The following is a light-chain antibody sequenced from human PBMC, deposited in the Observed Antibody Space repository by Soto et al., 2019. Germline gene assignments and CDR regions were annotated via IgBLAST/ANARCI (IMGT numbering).Light chain of an antibody. Sequence: QSALTQPASVSGSPGQSITISCTGTSSDVGVYNYVSWYQQSPGKAPKLMIYEVTNRPSAVPDRFSGSKTGNTAFLTISGRQAEDEADYYCSSYTSSSSYVFGTGTKLTVL. CDR1: SSDVGVYNY. CDR2: EVT. CDR3: SSYTSSSSYV. V-gene: IGLV2-14*01. J-gene: IGLJ1*01.